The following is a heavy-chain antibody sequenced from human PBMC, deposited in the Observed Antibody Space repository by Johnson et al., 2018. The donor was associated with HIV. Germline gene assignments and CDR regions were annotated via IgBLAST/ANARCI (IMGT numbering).Heavy chain of an antibody. D-gene: IGHD3-10*01. CDR2: ISYDGSNK. V-gene: IGHV3-30-3*01. Sequence: QVQLVESGGGLVKPGGSLRLSCAASGFTFSDYYMSWIRQAPGKGLEWVAVISYDGSNKYYADSVKGRFTISRDNSKNTLYLQVDSLRDEDTALYYCASGHYYGFLATFDIWGQGTMVTVSS. CDR3: ASGHYYGFLATFDI. J-gene: IGHJ3*02. CDR1: GFTFSDYY.